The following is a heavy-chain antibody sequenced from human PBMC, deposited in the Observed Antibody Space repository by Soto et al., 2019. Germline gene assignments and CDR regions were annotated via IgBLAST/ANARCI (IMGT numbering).Heavy chain of an antibody. Sequence: QVQLVQSGAEVKKPGSSVKVSCKASGGTFSSYAISWVRQAPGQGLEWMGGIIPIFGTATYAQKFQGRVTITADESTSTAYMELSSLRSEDTAVYYCARAGRITMVRGPYNWFDPWGQGTLVTVSS. CDR1: GGTFSSYA. CDR3: ARAGRITMVRGPYNWFDP. J-gene: IGHJ5*02. CDR2: IIPIFGTA. D-gene: IGHD3-10*01. V-gene: IGHV1-69*01.